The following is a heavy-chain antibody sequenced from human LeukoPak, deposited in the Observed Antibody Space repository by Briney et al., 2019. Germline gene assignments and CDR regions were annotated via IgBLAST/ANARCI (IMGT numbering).Heavy chain of an antibody. CDR2: INPNSGGT. J-gene: IGHJ4*02. D-gene: IGHD4-23*01. CDR3: ARMNGGNSNFDY. V-gene: IGHV1-2*06. CDR1: GYTFTGYY. Sequence: ASVTVSCKASGYTFTGYYMHWVRQAPGQGLEWMGRINPNSGGTNYAQKFQGRVTMTRDTSISTAYMELSRLRSDDTAVYYCARMNGGNSNFDYWGQGTLVTVSS.